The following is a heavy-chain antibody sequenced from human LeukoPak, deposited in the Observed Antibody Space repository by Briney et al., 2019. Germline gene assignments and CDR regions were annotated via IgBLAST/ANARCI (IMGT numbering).Heavy chain of an antibody. CDR1: GSFSGYY. CDR3: ARGGTWYSGSSGIDY. Sequence: PSETLSLTCAVCGSFSGYYWSWIRQPPGEGLEWIGEINHSGSTNYNPSLKSRVTISVDTSKNQFSLKLSSVTAADTAVYYCARGGTWYSGSSGIDYWGQGTLVTVSS. V-gene: IGHV4-34*01. CDR2: INHSGST. D-gene: IGHD1-26*01. J-gene: IGHJ4*02.